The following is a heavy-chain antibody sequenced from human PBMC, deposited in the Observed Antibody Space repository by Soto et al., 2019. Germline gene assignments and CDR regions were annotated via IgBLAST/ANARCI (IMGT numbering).Heavy chain of an antibody. CDR2: ISDSGGRT. D-gene: IGHD6-19*01. J-gene: IGHJ4*02. Sequence: GGALRLSCAASGFTFNTYAMSWVRQAPGKGLEGVSAISDSGGRTYYADSVKGRFTISRDNSKNTLYLQMNSLRAEDTAVYFCAKALVNSGLTYFDCWGQGTLVPVTS. V-gene: IGHV3-23*01. CDR1: GFTFNTYA. CDR3: AKALVNSGLTYFDC.